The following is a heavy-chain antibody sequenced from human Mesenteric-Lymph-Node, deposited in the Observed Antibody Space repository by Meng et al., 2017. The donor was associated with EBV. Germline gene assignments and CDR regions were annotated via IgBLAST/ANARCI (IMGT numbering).Heavy chain of an antibody. CDR1: GGTFSSYA. CDR2: IIPIFGTA. CDR3: ARDAGDYVLDY. Sequence: QVQLVQSGAEVKKPGSSVKFSCKASGGTFSSYAISWVRQAPGQGLEWMGGIIPIFGTANYAQKFQGRVTITADESTSTAYMDLTSLTPEDTAVYFCARDAGDYVLDYWGQGTLVTVSS. V-gene: IGHV1-69*01. J-gene: IGHJ4*02. D-gene: IGHD4-17*01.